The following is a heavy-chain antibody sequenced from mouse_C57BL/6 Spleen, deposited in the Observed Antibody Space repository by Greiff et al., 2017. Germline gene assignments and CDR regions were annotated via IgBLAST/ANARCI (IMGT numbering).Heavy chain of an antibody. D-gene: IGHD2-5*01. Sequence: QVQLQQPGAELVKPGASVKMSCKASGYTFTSYWITWVKQRPGQGLEWIGDIYPGSGSTNYNEKFKSKATLTVDTSSSTAYMQLSSLTSEDSAVYYCARTTYDSKGDWYFDVWGTGTTVTVSS. CDR2: IYPGSGST. J-gene: IGHJ1*03. V-gene: IGHV1-55*01. CDR1: GYTFTSYW. CDR3: ARTTYDSKGDWYFDV.